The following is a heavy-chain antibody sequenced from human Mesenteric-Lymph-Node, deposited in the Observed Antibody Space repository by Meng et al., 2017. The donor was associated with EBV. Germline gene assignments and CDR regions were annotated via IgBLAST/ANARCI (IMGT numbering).Heavy chain of an antibody. Sequence: QGQVVQSGAEVQKPGASVKVSCKASGYTFSNYGITWVRQAPGQGLEWMGWISAYNANTDYAQSFRGRVTMTKDTSTSTAYLDLRSLRSDDTAVYYCARVSAYDSSGLDYWGQGTLVTVSS. V-gene: IGHV1-18*01. D-gene: IGHD3-22*01. CDR3: ARVSAYDSSGLDY. J-gene: IGHJ4*02. CDR2: ISAYNANT. CDR1: GYTFSNYG.